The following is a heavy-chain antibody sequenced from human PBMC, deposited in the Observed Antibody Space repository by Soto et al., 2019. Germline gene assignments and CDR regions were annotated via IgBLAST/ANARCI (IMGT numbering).Heavy chain of an antibody. Sequence: QVQLVQSGAEVKRPGASVKVSCKATGYSFTNYYMHWVRQAPGQGLEWMGIINPSGGRASYAQNFQGRFPMTRDTSTSTVYMALSSLGSEDTAIYYCTRFELVTPTFDYWGQGTRVTVSS. V-gene: IGHV1-46*03. CDR1: GYSFTNYY. J-gene: IGHJ4*02. D-gene: IGHD2-21*02. CDR2: INPSGGRA. CDR3: TRFELVTPTFDY.